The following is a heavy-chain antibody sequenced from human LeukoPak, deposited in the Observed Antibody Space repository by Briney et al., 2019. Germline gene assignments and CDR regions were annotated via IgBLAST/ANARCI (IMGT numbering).Heavy chain of an antibody. V-gene: IGHV5-51*01. Sequence: GESLDIPCKGSGYRFTSYWFAWVRQMPGKGLESMGIIYPGESDTRYSPSFQAQVTISADKSISTAYLQWSSLKASDTAMYYCARGLGYSGSSYFDYWGHGTLFSVSS. J-gene: IGHJ4*01. CDR2: IYPGESDT. CDR3: ARGLGYSGSSYFDY. CDR1: GYRFTSYW. D-gene: IGHD6-13*01.